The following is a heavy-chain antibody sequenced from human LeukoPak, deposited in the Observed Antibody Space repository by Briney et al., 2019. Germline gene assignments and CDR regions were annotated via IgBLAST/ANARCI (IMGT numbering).Heavy chain of an antibody. V-gene: IGHV1-69*05. Sequence: GASVKVSCKASGGTFSSYAISWVRQAPGQGLEWMGGIIPIFGTANYAQKFQGRVTITTDESTSTAYMELSSLRSEDTAVYYCARSSTYGGGFGYWGQGTLVTVSS. CDR1: GGTFSSYA. J-gene: IGHJ4*02. CDR2: IIPIFGTA. CDR3: ARSSTYGGGFGY. D-gene: IGHD4-23*01.